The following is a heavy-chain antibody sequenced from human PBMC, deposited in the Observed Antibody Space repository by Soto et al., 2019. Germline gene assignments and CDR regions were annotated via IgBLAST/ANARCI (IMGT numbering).Heavy chain of an antibody. CDR2: INHSGST. CDR3: VRGTAPAP. CDR1: GGSFSGYY. J-gene: IGHJ5*02. V-gene: IGHV4-34*01. Sequence: QVQLQQWGAGLLKPSETLSLTCAVYGGSFSGYYWSWIRQPPGKGLEWIGEINHSGSTNYNPALKSRVTISVNTSKNQFSMKLSSVTAADTAGYYCVRGTAPAPWGQGTLVTVSS.